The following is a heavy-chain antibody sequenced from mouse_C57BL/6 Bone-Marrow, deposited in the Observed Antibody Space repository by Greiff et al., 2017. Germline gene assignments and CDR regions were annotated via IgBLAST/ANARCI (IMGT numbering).Heavy chain of an antibody. CDR3: AKLSYYGSSYFAMDY. V-gene: IGHV2-9*01. D-gene: IGHD1-1*01. J-gene: IGHJ4*01. CDR1: GFSLTSYG. Sequence: VKVVESGPGLVAPSQSLSITCTVSGFSLTSYGVDWVRLPPGKGLEWLGVIWGGGSTNYNSALMSRLSISKDNSKSQFFLKMNRLQTDDTAMYYCAKLSYYGSSYFAMDYWGQGTSVTVSS. CDR2: IWGGGST.